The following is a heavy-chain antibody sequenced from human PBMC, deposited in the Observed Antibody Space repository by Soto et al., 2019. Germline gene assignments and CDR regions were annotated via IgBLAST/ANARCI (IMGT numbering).Heavy chain of an antibody. Sequence: GGSLRLSCAASGFTFSSYSMNWVRQAPGKGLEWVSYISSSSSTIYYADSVKGRFTISRDNSRNMVFLQMNGLRVEDTALYYCARDREPDGIWTFDSWGQGALVTVSS. CDR2: ISSSSSTI. CDR3: ARDREPDGIWTFDS. J-gene: IGHJ4*02. V-gene: IGHV3-48*04. D-gene: IGHD3-9*01. CDR1: GFTFSSYS.